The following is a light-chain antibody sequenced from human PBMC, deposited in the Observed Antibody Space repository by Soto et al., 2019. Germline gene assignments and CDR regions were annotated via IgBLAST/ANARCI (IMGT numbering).Light chain of an antibody. J-gene: IGKJ4*01. Sequence: DIQMTQSPSTLSASVGDRVTITCRASQSTSRWLAWYQQKPGKAPKLLIYDASSLASGVPSRFSGSGSGTEFTLTISSLHPDDFATYYCQQYNSYLLTFGGGTKVDIK. CDR1: QSTSRW. V-gene: IGKV1-5*01. CDR2: DAS. CDR3: QQYNSYLLT.